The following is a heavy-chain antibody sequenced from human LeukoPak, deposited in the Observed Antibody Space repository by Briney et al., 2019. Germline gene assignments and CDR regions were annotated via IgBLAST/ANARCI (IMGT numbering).Heavy chain of an antibody. CDR1: GYTFTAYH. D-gene: IGHD3-22*01. CDR3: ARWGNYYDSSGYYPDY. V-gene: IGHV1-69*02. J-gene: IGHJ4*02. Sequence: SVKVSCKASGYTFTAYHMHWVRQAPGQGLEWMGRIIPILGIANYAQKFQGRVTITADKSTSTAYVELSSLRSEDTAVYYCARWGNYYDSSGYYPDYWGRGTLVTVSS. CDR2: IIPILGIA.